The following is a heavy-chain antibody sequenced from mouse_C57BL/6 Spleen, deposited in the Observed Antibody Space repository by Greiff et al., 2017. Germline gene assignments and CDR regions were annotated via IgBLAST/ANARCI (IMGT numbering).Heavy chain of an antibody. D-gene: IGHD4-1*01. Sequence: QVQLQQPGTELVKPGASVKLSCKASGYTFTSYWMHWVKQRPGQGLEWIGNINPSNGGINYNEKFKSKATMTVDKSSSTAYMQLSSLTSEDSAVYYCAREGSHWYFDYWGQGTTLTVSS. CDR1: GYTFTSYW. J-gene: IGHJ2*01. V-gene: IGHV1-53*01. CDR2: INPSNGGI. CDR3: AREGSHWYFDY.